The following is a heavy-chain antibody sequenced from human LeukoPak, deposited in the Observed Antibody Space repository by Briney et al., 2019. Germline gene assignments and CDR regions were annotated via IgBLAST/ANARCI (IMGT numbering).Heavy chain of an antibody. CDR1: GFTFSGYT. J-gene: IGHJ4*02. V-gene: IGHV3-23*01. CDR2: ISGSGGNT. CDR3: AKSFDN. Sequence: GGSLRLSCAASGFTFSGYTMNWVRQAPGKGLEWVSGISGSGGNTYYADSVKGRFTISRDNSRNTLYLEMNSLRVEDTAVYYCAKSFDNWGQGTLVTVSS.